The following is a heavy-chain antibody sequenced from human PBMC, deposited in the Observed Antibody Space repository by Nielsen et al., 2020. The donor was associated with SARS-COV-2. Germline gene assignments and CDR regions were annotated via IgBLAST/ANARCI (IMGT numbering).Heavy chain of an antibody. D-gene: IGHD5-18*01. Sequence: SLNISCAASGFTLDDYAMHRVRQAPGKGLEWVSGISWNSGSIRYADSVKGRFTISRDNAKNSLYLQMNSLRAEDTALYHCATMGGYSYGFRYYYYYGMDIWGQGTTVTVSS. CDR3: ATMGGYSYGFRYYYYYGMDI. CDR1: GFTLDDYA. V-gene: IGHV3-9*01. J-gene: IGHJ6*02. CDR2: ISWNSGSI.